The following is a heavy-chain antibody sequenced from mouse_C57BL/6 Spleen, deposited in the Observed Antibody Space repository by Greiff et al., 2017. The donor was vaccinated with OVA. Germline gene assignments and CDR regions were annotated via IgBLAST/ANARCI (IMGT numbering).Heavy chain of an antibody. Sequence: VQLQQSVAELVRPGASVKLSCTASGFNIKNTYMHWVKQRPEQGLEWIGRIDPANGNTKYAPKFQGKATITADTSSNTAYLPLSSLTSEDTAIYYCAREDYYDSRSNGGYFDYWGQGTPLTVSS. D-gene: IGHD1-1*01. J-gene: IGHJ2*01. CDR2: IDPANGNT. V-gene: IGHV14-3*01. CDR1: GFNIKNTY. CDR3: AREDYYDSRSNGGYFDY.